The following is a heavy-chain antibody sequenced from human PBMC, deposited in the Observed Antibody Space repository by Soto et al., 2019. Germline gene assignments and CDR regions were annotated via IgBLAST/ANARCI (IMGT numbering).Heavy chain of an antibody. J-gene: IGHJ6*02. CDR3: ARWRKDYYDSSGYYFVYYYYGMDV. Sequence: ASVKVSFKASGYTFTSYDINWLRQATGQGLEWMGWMNPNSGNTGYAQKFQGRVTMTRNTSISTAYMGLSSLRSEDTAVYYCARWRKDYYDSSGYYFVYYYYGMDVWGQGTTVTVSS. CDR1: GYTFTSYD. D-gene: IGHD3-22*01. V-gene: IGHV1-8*01. CDR2: MNPNSGNT.